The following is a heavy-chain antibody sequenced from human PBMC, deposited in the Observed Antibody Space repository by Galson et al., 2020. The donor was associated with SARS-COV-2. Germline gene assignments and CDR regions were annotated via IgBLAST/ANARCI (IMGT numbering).Heavy chain of an antibody. Sequence: ETSETLSLTCTVSGGSISSFYWSCIRQPPGKGLEWIAYIHYSGTTNYNTSLKSRVTIPLNTSKNQLSLKLSSVTAADTAVYYCARHRYGYAQFDDWGQGTPVTVSS. J-gene: IGHJ4*02. CDR3: ARHRYGYAQFDD. V-gene: IGHV4-59*08. CDR1: GGSISSFY. D-gene: IGHD5-18*01. CDR2: IHYSGTT.